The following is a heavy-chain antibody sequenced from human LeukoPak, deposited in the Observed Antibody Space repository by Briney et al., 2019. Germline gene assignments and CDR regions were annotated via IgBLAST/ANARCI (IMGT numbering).Heavy chain of an antibody. J-gene: IGHJ3*02. CDR1: GGSISSYY. CDR2: IYYSGST. CDR3: ARHFYVVVPAAMEDAFDI. Sequence: SETLSLTCTVSGGSISSYYWSWIRQPPGKGLEWIGYIYYSGSTNYNPSLKSRVTISVDTSKNQFSLKLSSVTAADTAVYYCARHFYVVVPAAMEDAFDIWGQGTMVTVSS. V-gene: IGHV4-59*08. D-gene: IGHD2-2*01.